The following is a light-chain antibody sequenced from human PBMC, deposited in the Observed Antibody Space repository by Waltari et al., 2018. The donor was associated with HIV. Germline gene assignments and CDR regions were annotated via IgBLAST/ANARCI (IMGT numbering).Light chain of an antibody. J-gene: IGLJ3*02. CDR3: STWDDGLDGPV. CDR2: TDN. CDR1: SSNIGSTT. Sequence: QSVPTPQPSASGPPGQRVSLSCSGSSSNIGSTTVNCYQQLPGTAPNLLIYTDNQRPSVVPDRFSGSKSDTSASLAISGLQSEDEADYYCSTWDDGLDGPVFGGGTKLTVL. V-gene: IGLV1-44*01.